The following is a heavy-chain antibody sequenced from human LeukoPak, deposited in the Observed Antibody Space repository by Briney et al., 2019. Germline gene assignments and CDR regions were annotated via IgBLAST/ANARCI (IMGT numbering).Heavy chain of an antibody. CDR3: ARHAMAVAGH. D-gene: IGHD6-13*01. Sequence: SETLSLTCTVSGGSISSDVFNWGWIRQPPGKGLEWVGSIYYSGGTYYNPSLKSRVTISVDTSKNQFSLRLSSVTASDTAVYYCARHAMAVAGHSGQGTLVTVSS. CDR2: IYYSGGT. CDR1: GGSISSDVFN. J-gene: IGHJ4*02. V-gene: IGHV4-39*01.